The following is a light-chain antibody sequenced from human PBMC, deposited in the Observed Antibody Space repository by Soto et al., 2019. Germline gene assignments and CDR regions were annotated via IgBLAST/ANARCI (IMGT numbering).Light chain of an antibody. CDR2: EVS. Sequence: QSALTQPASVSGSPGQSITISCTGTSRDVGGYNYVSWHQXHPGKAPKVIITEVSNRPSGVSNRFSGSKSGNTASLTISGLQAEDEADYYCSSYVSSSTFVVXGGGTQLTVL. CDR1: SRDVGGYNY. V-gene: IGLV2-14*01. CDR3: SSYVSSSTFVV. J-gene: IGLJ2*01.